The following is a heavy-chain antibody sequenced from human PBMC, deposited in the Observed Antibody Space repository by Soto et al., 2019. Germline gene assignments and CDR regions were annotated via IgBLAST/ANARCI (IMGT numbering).Heavy chain of an antibody. CDR2: IIPIFGTA. D-gene: IGHD6-19*01. V-gene: IGHV1-69*13. Sequence: AASVKVSCKASGGTFSSYAISWVRQAPGQGLEWMGGIIPIFGTANYAQKFQGRVTITADESTSTAYMELSSLRSEDTAVYYCARDSVAISSGWYGKYFDYWGQGTLVTVSS. J-gene: IGHJ4*02. CDR3: ARDSVAISSGWYGKYFDY. CDR1: GGTFSSYA.